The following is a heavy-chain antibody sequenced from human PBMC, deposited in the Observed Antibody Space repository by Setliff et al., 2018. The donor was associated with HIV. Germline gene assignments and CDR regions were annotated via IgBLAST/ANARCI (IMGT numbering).Heavy chain of an antibody. CDR1: GYTFTGYY. Sequence: ASVNVSCKASGYTFTGYYIQSVRRAPGQGLEWMGRFSPDIGDKNYAQMFHGRVTMTRDTSISTAYMELSSLKSDDTAVYYSARGAEHFDTSGYYSFFDPWGQGTLVTVSS. CDR2: FSPDIGDK. J-gene: IGHJ5*02. CDR3: ARGAEHFDTSGYYSFFDP. D-gene: IGHD3-22*01. V-gene: IGHV1-2*06.